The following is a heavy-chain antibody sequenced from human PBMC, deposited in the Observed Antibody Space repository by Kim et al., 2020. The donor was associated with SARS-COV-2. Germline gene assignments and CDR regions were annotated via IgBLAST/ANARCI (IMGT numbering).Heavy chain of an antibody. J-gene: IGHJ4*02. CDR2: ISAYNGNT. Sequence: ASVKVSCKASGYTFTSYGISWVRQAPGQGLEWMGWISAYNGNTNYAQKLQGRVTMTTDTSTSTAYMELRSLRSDDTAVYYCAREVGRQWLVRSYYFDYWGQETLVTVSP. CDR3: AREVGRQWLVRSYYFDY. D-gene: IGHD6-19*01. V-gene: IGHV1-18*01. CDR1: GYTFTSYG.